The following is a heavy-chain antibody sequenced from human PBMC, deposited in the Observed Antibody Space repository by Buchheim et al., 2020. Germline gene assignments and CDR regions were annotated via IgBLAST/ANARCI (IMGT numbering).Heavy chain of an antibody. CDR2: ISRDESDT. V-gene: IGHV3-74*01. D-gene: IGHD5-18*01. J-gene: IGHJ4*02. Sequence: EVQLVESGGGLVQPGGSLRLSCAASGFSFSNNWMHWVRQAPGKGLVWVARISRDESDTTCADSGKGRFTISRDNTKNTFYLQMNNLRAEDTAVYYCARGGYSYIIDYWGQGTL. CDR3: ARGGYSYIIDY. CDR1: GFSFSNNW.